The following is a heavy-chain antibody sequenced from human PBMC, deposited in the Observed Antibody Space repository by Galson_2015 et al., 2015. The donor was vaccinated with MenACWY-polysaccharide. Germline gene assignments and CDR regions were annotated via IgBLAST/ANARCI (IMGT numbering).Heavy chain of an antibody. CDR2: IHSTGST. Sequence: LSLTCTVSGDSISGNYWSWVRQPPGKGLEWIAYIHSTGSTNYSPSLKSRVTISVDTSKNQFYLNLNSLTAADTAVYYCAKFSAYSGTYAHYLDYWGQGTLVTVSS. J-gene: IGHJ4*02. D-gene: IGHD3-16*01. CDR1: GDSISGNY. V-gene: IGHV4-59*01. CDR3: AKFSAYSGTYAHYLDY.